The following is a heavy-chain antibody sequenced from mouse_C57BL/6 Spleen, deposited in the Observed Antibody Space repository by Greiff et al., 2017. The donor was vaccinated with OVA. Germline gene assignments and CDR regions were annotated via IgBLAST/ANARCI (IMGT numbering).Heavy chain of an antibody. J-gene: IGHJ2*01. CDR2: IYPGDGDT. V-gene: IGHV1-80*01. CDR3: ARGGNGNPFDY. Sequence: VQLQQSGAELVKPGASVKISCKASGYAFSSYWMNWVKQRPGKGLEWIGQIYPGDGDTNYNGKFKGKATLTADKSSSTAYMQLSSLTSEDSAVYYCARGGNGNPFDYWGQGTTLTVSS. D-gene: IGHD2-1*01. CDR1: GYAFSSYW.